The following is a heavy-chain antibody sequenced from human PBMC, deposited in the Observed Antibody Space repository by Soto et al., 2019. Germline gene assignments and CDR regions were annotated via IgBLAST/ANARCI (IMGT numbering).Heavy chain of an antibody. D-gene: IGHD3-22*01. CDR1: GDSISTYY. CDR2: LYYGRSA. V-gene: IGHV4-59*01. Sequence: QVQLQESGPGLVKPSETLSLTCAVSGDSISTYYCMWIRQPPGKGLESIGYLYYGRSANYNPSLKSRATLSVDTSTNQCSLTLSSMTAADTAVYYCALRSMAVVPKYWGQGTLVTVSS. CDR3: ALRSMAVVPKY. J-gene: IGHJ4*02.